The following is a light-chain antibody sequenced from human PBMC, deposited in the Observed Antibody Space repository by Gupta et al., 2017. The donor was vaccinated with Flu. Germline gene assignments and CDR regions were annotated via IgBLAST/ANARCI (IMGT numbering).Light chain of an antibody. V-gene: IGLV3-1*01. Sequence: SYELTQPPSVSVSPGQTASITCSGDKLGDKFASWYQQKPGQSPVVVIYDDNRRPSGIPERLSGSNSGNTATLTISGTLAVDEAYYFCLAWDNSTVVFGGGTKLTV. J-gene: IGLJ2*01. CDR1: KLGDKF. CDR3: LAWDNSTVV. CDR2: DDN.